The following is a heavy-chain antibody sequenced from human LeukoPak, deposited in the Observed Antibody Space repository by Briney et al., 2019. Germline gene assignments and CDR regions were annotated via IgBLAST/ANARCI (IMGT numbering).Heavy chain of an antibody. Sequence: ASAKVSGKASGYTFTSYYMHWVRQAPGQGLELMGILNPSGGSTSYAQEFQGRVTMTRDTSTSTVYMELSSLRSEDTAVYYCARDGGDIVVVPAAGGFDPWGQGTLVTVSS. CDR2: LNPSGGST. D-gene: IGHD2-2*01. V-gene: IGHV1-46*01. CDR1: GYTFTSYY. J-gene: IGHJ5*02. CDR3: ARDGGDIVVVPAAGGFDP.